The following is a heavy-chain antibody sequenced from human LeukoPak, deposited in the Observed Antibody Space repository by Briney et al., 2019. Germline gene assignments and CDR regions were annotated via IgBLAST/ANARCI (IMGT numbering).Heavy chain of an antibody. CDR1: GFTFDDYA. D-gene: IGHD2-21*02. CDR3: AKDTGDWGQYIDY. V-gene: IGHV3-43D*03. J-gene: IGHJ4*02. Sequence: GGSLRLSCAASGFTFDDYAMHWVRQAPGKGLEWVSLISWDGGDTYYEDSAKGRFTISRDNSKNSLYLQMNSLRAEDTALYYCAKDTGDWGQYIDYWGQGTLVTVSS. CDR2: ISWDGGDT.